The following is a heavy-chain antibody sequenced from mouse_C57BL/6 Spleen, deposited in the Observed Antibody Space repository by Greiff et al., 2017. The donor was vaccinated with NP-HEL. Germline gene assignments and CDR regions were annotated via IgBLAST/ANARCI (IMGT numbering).Heavy chain of an antibody. CDR3: AKNWGTTVVGAMDY. CDR2: IWRGGST. CDR1: GFSLTSYG. Sequence: VQRVESGPGLVQPSQSLSITCTVSGFSLTSYGVHWVRQSPGKGLEWLGVIWRGGSTDYNAAFMSRLSITKDNSKSQVFFKMNSLQADDTAIYCCAKNWGTTVVGAMDYWGQGTSVTVSS. V-gene: IGHV2-5*01. J-gene: IGHJ4*01. D-gene: IGHD1-1*01.